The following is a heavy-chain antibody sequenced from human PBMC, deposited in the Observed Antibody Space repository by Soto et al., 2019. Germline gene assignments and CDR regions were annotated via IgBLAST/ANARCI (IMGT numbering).Heavy chain of an antibody. CDR2: INAGNGNT. J-gene: IGHJ4*02. Sequence: ASVKVSCKASGYTFTSYAMHWVLQAPGQKLEWMGWINAGNGNTKYSQKFQGRVTITRDTSASTAYMELSSLRSEDTAVYYWARVARIAVAGLDYWGQGTLVTVSS. D-gene: IGHD6-19*01. V-gene: IGHV1-3*01. CDR3: ARVARIAVAGLDY. CDR1: GYTFTSYA.